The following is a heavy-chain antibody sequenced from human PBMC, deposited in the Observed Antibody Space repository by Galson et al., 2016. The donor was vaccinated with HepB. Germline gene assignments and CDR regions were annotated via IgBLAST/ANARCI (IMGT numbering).Heavy chain of an antibody. CDR3: ARDRSYSNYNFDY. CDR2: ISHDGSNQ. V-gene: IGHV3-30*15. Sequence: SLRLSCAASGFTFSSYAMHWVRQAPGKGLEWVGVISHDGSNQYCVDSVKGRFTISGDNSKNAMYLQMSSLRAEDTAVYYCARDRSYSNYNFDYWGQGTLVTVSA. D-gene: IGHD4-11*01. J-gene: IGHJ4*02. CDR1: GFTFSSYA.